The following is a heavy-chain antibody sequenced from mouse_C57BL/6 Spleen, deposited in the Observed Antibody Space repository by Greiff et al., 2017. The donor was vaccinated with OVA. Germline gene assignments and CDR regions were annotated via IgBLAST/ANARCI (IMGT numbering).Heavy chain of an antibody. D-gene: IGHD1-1*01. CDR3: ARHYGTRGSFAY. V-gene: IGHV5-12*01. J-gene: IGHJ3*01. CDR2: ISNGGGST. Sequence: EVKLMESGGGLVQPGGSLKLSCAASGFTFSDYYMYWVRQTPEKRLEWVAYISNGGGSTYYPDTVKGRFTISRDNAKNTLYLQMSRLKSEDTAMYYCARHYGTRGSFAYWGQGTLVTVSA. CDR1: GFTFSDYY.